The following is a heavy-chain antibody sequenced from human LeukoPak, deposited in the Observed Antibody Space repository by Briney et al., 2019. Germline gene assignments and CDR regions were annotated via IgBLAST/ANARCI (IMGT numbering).Heavy chain of an antibody. CDR2: IIPIFSTA. D-gene: IGHD3-10*01. Sequence: GASVKVSCKASGGTFSSYAISWVRQAPGQGLEWMGGIIPIFSTANYAQKFQGRVTITADKSTSTAYMELSSLRSEDTAVYYCAREKSPYDSGSYFYWGQGTLVTVSS. J-gene: IGHJ4*02. CDR1: GGTFSSYA. CDR3: AREKSPYDSGSYFY. V-gene: IGHV1-69*06.